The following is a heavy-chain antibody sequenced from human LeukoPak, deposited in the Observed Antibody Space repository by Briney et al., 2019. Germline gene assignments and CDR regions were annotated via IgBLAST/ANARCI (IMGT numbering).Heavy chain of an antibody. J-gene: IGHJ5*02. D-gene: IGHD3-10*01. CDR3: ARASITMVRGVIQGPNWFDP. Sequence: SETLSLTCAVSGYSISSGYYWGWIRQPPGKGLEWIGSIYHSGSTYYNPSLKSRVTISVDTSKNQFSPKLSSVTAADTAVYYCARASITMVRGVIQGPNWFDPWGQGTLVTVSS. CDR1: GYSISSGYY. CDR2: IYHSGST. V-gene: IGHV4-38-2*01.